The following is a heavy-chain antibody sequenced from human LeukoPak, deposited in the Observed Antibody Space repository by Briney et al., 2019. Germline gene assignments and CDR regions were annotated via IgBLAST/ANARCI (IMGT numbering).Heavy chain of an antibody. J-gene: IGHJ5*02. D-gene: IGHD2-2*02. CDR3: ARDGRYCSSTSCYRETWFDP. CDR1: GFTFSDYY. CDR2: INNVGSYI. Sequence: GGSLRLSCAASGFTFSDYYMNWVRQAPGKGLEWVSSINNVGSYIYYAESVKGRFTISRDNAKNSLYLQMNSLRAEDTAVYYCARDGRYCSSTSCYRETWFDPWGQGTLVTVSS. V-gene: IGHV3-21*01.